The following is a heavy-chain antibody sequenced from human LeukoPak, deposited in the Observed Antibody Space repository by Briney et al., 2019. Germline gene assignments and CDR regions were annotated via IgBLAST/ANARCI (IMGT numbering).Heavy chain of an antibody. Sequence: GGSLRLSCAASEFSFSTYNMNWVRQAPGKGLEWVSYISTSSSTIYYADSVKGRFTISRDNAKNSLYLQMNSLRDEDTAVYYCARVMVQGVTIKYYFDSWGQGTLATVSS. CDR1: EFSFSTYN. CDR2: ISTSSSTI. D-gene: IGHD3-10*01. J-gene: IGHJ4*02. V-gene: IGHV3-48*02. CDR3: ARVMVQGVTIKYYFDS.